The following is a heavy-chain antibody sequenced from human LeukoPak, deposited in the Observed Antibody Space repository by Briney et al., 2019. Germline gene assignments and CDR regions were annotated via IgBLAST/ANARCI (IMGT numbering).Heavy chain of an antibody. CDR1: GYTFTSYD. J-gene: IGHJ4*02. CDR2: INPNNGGT. Sequence: ASVKVSCKASGYTFTSYDINWVRQATGQGLEWMGWINPNNGGTNYSQKFQGRVTMTRDTSINTAYMELRRLRSDDTAVYYCARGGAYYFDSSGRGDYWGQGTLVTVSS. D-gene: IGHD3-22*01. CDR3: ARGGAYYFDSSGRGDY. V-gene: IGHV1-2*02.